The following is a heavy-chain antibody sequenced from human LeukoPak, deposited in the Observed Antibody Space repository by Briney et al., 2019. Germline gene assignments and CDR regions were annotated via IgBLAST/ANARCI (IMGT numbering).Heavy chain of an antibody. V-gene: IGHV4-59*11. Sequence: PSETLSLTCTVFGDSINSHYWSWVRQAPGKGLEWIGYIFYSGNTNYSPSLKSRVTISIDTSKKQFSLRLTSVTTADPAVYFCARTGDYSRSTGGWFDPWGQGTLVTVSS. CDR3: ARTGDYSRSTGGWFDP. CDR2: IFYSGNT. J-gene: IGHJ5*02. CDR1: GDSINSHY. D-gene: IGHD4-11*01.